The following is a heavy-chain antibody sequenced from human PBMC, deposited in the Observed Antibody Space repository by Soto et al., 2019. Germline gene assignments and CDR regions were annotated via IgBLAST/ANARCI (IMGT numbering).Heavy chain of an antibody. D-gene: IGHD2-8*01. CDR3: AADATAWQQMVPSDY. CDR1: GFTFTSSA. V-gene: IGHV1-58*01. CDR2: IAVGSGYT. J-gene: IGHJ4*02. Sequence: SVKVSCTASGFTFTSSAFQWVRQARGQRLEWIGWIAVGSGYTNYAQRFQDRVTLTRDMSTATTYMELSRLTSEDTAIYYCAADATAWQQMVPSDYWGQGTLVTVSS.